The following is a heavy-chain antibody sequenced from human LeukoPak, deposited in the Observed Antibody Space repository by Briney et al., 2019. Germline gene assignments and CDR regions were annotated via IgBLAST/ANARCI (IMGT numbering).Heavy chain of an antibody. V-gene: IGHV5-51*01. D-gene: IGHD5-12*01. CDR1: GYSFTNYW. J-gene: IGHJ6*03. CDR2: IYPGGSDT. Sequence: ESLKISCKGSGYSFTNYWIGWVRQMPGKGLEWMGIIYPGGSDTRYSPSFQGQVTISADKSISTAYLQWSSLKASDSAMYYCARQYSGYDYYMDVWGEGTTVTVSS. CDR3: ARQYSGYDYYMDV.